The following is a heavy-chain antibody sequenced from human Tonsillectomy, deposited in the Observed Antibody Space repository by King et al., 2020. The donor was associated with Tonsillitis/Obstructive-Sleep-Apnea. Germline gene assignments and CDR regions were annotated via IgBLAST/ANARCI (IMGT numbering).Heavy chain of an antibody. Sequence: QLVQSGAEVKKPGASVKVSCKASGNTFTCYAMHWVRQAPGQRLEWMGGIKAGNGNTKYSQKFQGRVTITRDTSASTAYMELSSRRSEDTAVYYCARDLLRGYCSSTSCYGDDYWGQGTLVTVSS. CDR2: IKAGNGNT. V-gene: IGHV1-3*01. CDR3: ARDLLRGYCSSTSCYGDDY. D-gene: IGHD2-2*01. CDR1: GNTFTCYA. J-gene: IGHJ4*02.